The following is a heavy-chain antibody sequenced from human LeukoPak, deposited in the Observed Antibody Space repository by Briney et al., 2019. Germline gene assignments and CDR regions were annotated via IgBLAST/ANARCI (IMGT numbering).Heavy chain of an antibody. V-gene: IGHV1-2*02. D-gene: IGHD3-9*01. CDR3: ARETGYHDAFDI. CDR2: INPNSGGT. J-gene: IGHJ3*02. Sequence: WINPNSGGTNYAQKFQGRVTMTRDTSISTAYMELSRLRSDDTAVYYCARETGYHDAFDIWGQGTMVTVSS.